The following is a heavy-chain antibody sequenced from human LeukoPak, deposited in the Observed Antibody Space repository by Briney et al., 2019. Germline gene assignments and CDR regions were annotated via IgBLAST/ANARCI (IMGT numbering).Heavy chain of an antibody. V-gene: IGHV3-30*02. CDR1: GFTFSSYG. CDR3: AKGIAAADYYYMDV. J-gene: IGHJ6*03. CDR2: IRYDGSNK. D-gene: IGHD6-13*01. Sequence: GGSLRLSCAASGFTFSSYGMHWVRQAPGKGLEWVAFIRYDGSNKYYADSVEGRFTISRDNSKNTLYLQMSSLTTEDTAVYYCAKGIAAADYYYMDVWGKGTTVTVSS.